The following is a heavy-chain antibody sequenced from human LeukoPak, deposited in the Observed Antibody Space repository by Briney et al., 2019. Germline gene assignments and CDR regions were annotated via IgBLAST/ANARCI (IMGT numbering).Heavy chain of an antibody. D-gene: IGHD4-17*01. CDR3: ARHLQTTVTRDYYTHPMDV. J-gene: IGHJ6*03. CDR2: IYSGGST. V-gene: IGHV3-53*01. Sequence: GGSLRLSCAASGFTVSSNYMSWVRQAPGKGLEWVSVIYSGGSTYYADSVKGRVTISRDNFKNTLYLQMNSLRAEDTALFYCARHLQTTVTRDYYTHPMDVWGKGTTVTVSS. CDR1: GFTVSSNY.